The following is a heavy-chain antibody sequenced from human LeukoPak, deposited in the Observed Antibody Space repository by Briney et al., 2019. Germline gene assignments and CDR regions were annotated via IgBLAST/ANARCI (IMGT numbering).Heavy chain of an antibody. CDR3: ARGGKATVVTM. CDR1: GGSINSYY. Sequence: SETLSLTCTVSGGSINSYYWSWIRQPAGKGLAWIGRIYSSGSTNYNPSLKSRVSMSVDTSKNQFSLKLTSVTAADAAVYYCARGGKATVVTMWGQGILVTVSS. J-gene: IGHJ4*02. V-gene: IGHV4-4*07. CDR2: IYSSGST. D-gene: IGHD4-23*01.